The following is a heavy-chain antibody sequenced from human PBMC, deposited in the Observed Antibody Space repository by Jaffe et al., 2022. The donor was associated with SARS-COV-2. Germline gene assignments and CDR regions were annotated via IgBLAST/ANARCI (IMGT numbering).Heavy chain of an antibody. V-gene: IGHV4-59*01. CDR3: ARGFDY. Sequence: QVQLQESGPGLVKPSETLSLTCSVSGDSISSYYWSWIRQPPGKGLEWIGYIYYSGSTNYNPSLKSRVTMSLDTSKNQFSLRLSSVTAADTAVYYCARGFDYWGQGTLVTVSS. CDR2: IYYSGST. J-gene: IGHJ4*02. CDR1: GDSISSYY.